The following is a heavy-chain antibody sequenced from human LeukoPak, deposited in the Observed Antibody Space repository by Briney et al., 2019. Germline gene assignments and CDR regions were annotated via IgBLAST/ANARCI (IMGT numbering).Heavy chain of an antibody. CDR3: ARRLRLLLWFGEHKNWFDP. Sequence: EPSETLSLTCAVYGGSFSGYYWSWIRQPPGRGLEWIGEINHSGSTNYNPSLKSRVTISVDTSKNQFSLKLSSVTAADTAVYYCARRLRLLLWFGEHKNWFDPWGQGTLVTVSS. J-gene: IGHJ5*02. CDR2: INHSGST. CDR1: GGSFSGYY. V-gene: IGHV4-34*01. D-gene: IGHD3-10*01.